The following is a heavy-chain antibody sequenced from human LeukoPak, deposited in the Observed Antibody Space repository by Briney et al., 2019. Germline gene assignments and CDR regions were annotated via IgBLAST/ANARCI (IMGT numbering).Heavy chain of an antibody. CDR2: IYYSGST. J-gene: IGHJ4*02. Sequence: SETLSLTCTVSGGSISSSSYYWGWIRQPPGKGLEWIGTIYYSGSTYYNPSLKSRVTISVDTSKNQFSLKLSSVTAADTAVYYCARGVWGLFYFDYWGQGTLVTVSS. V-gene: IGHV4-39*01. CDR1: GGSISSSSYY. CDR3: ARGVWGLFYFDY. D-gene: IGHD3-16*01.